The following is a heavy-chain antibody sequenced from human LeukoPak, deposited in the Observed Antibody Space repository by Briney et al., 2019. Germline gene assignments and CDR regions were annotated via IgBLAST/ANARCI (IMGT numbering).Heavy chain of an antibody. Sequence: GESLKISCQASGYSFTNYWIGWVRQMPGEGLEWMGIIYPGDSDTRYSPSFQGQVTISADKSISTAYLQWSSLKASDTAMYYCARRPRYNFGPHFDYWGQGTLVTVSS. J-gene: IGHJ4*02. CDR3: ARRPRYNFGPHFDY. D-gene: IGHD5-18*01. CDR2: IYPGDSDT. CDR1: GYSFTNYW. V-gene: IGHV5-51*01.